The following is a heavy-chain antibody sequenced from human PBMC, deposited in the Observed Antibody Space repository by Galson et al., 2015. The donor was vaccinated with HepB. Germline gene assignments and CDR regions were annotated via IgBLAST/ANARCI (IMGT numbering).Heavy chain of an antibody. J-gene: IGHJ6*02. CDR3: ARDVRIAATGTTQPWGMDV. CDR1: GFPFSTYG. V-gene: IGHV3-33*01. Sequence: SLRLSCAASGFPFSTYGMHWVRQAPGKGLEWVAVIWYDGSNKFYGDSVKGRFTISRDSSKNTLFLQMNSLRVEDTAVYYCARDVRIAATGTTQPWGMDVWGQGTTVTVSS. D-gene: IGHD6-13*01. CDR2: IWYDGSNK.